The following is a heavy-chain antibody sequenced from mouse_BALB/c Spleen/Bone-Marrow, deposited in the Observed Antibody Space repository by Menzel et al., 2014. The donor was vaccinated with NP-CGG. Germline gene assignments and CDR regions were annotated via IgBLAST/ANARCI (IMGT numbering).Heavy chain of an antibody. CDR3: ARMDRSSYAMDY. Sequence: VKPMESGPGLVQPPQSLSITCTVSGFSLTSYGVHWVRQSPGKGLEWLGVIWSGGSTDYNAAFKSRLSISKDNSKSQVFFKMNSLQPNDTAIYYCARMDRSSYAMDYWGQGTSVTVSS. D-gene: IGHD2-14*01. CDR2: IWSGGST. CDR1: GFSLTSYG. V-gene: IGHV2-2*02. J-gene: IGHJ4*01.